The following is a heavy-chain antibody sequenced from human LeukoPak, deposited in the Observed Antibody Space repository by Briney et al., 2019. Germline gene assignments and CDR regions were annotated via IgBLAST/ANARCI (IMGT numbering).Heavy chain of an antibody. CDR2: IYYIGST. D-gene: IGHD3-3*01. J-gene: IGHJ6*03. V-gene: IGHV4-59*01. CDR1: GGSISSYY. CDR3: ARRYDFFAMDV. Sequence: SETLSLTCTVSGGSISSYYWSWIRQPPGKGLEWIGYIYYIGSTNYNPSLKSRVTISVDTSKNQFSLKLSSVTAADTAVYYCARRYDFFAMDVWGKGTTVTVSS.